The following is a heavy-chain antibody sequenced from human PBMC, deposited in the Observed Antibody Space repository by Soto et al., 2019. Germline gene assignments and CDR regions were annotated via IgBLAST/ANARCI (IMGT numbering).Heavy chain of an antibody. D-gene: IGHD2-2*01. CDR1: GYSFTSYW. V-gene: IGHV5-51*01. CDR2: IYPGDSDT. Sequence: GESLKISCKGSGYSFTSYWIGWVRQMPGKGLEWMGIIYPGDSDTRYSPSFQGQVTISADKSISTAYLQWSSLKASDTAMYYCASPYPYRSSTSEPCAFDISGQGTMVTVSS. J-gene: IGHJ3*02. CDR3: ASPYPYRSSTSEPCAFDI.